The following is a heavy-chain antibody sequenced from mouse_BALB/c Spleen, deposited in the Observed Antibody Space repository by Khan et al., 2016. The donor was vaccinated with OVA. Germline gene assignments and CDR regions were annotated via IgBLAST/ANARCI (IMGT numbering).Heavy chain of an antibody. CDR1: GFSLTGYG. CDR3: AKGDYGYAWFAY. J-gene: IGHJ3*01. CDR2: IWGDGST. Sequence: QVQLKESGPGLVAPSQSLSITCTVSGFSLTGYGVNWVRQPPGKGLEWLGVIWGDGSTNYHSVLKSRLSIRQDNSKSQVFLKLNSLQNDHTATYYCAKGDYGYAWFAYWGQGTLVTVSA. D-gene: IGHD2-2*01. V-gene: IGHV2-3*01.